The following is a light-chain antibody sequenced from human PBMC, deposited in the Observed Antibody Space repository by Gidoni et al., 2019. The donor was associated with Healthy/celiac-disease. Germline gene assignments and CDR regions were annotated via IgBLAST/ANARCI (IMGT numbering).Light chain of an antibody. CDR1: SSDVGGYNY. V-gene: IGLV2-14*01. CDR2: EVS. Sequence: QSALTQPASVSGSPGQSLTISFTGTSSDVGGYNYVSWYQQHPGNAPKLMIYEVSNRPSGVSNRFSGSKSGNTASLTISGLQAEDEADYYCSSYTSSSTYNYVFGTGTKVTVL. J-gene: IGLJ1*01. CDR3: SSYTSSSTYNYV.